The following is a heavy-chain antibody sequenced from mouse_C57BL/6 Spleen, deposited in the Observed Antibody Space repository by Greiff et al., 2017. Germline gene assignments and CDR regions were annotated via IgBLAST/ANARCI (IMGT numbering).Heavy chain of an antibody. V-gene: IGHV1-42*01. CDR2: INPSTGGT. J-gene: IGHJ3*01. D-gene: IGHD2-3*01. Sequence: VHVKQSGPELVKPGASVKISCKASGYSFTGYYMNWVKQSPEKSLEWIGEINPSTGGTTYNQKFKAKATLTVDKSSSTAYMQLKSLTSEDSAVYYCARKGFDGYYVRSFAYWGQGTLVTVSA. CDR3: ARKGFDGYYVRSFAY. CDR1: GYSFTGYY.